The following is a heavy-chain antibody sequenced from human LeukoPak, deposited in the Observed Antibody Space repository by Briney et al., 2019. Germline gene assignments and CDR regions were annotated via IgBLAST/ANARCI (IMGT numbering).Heavy chain of an antibody. CDR3: ARHEGSPYYFDY. Sequence: SETLSLTCTVSGGSISSSSYYWGWIRQPPGKGLEWIGSIYYSGSTYYNPSLKSRVTISVDTSKNQFSLKLSSVTAADTALYYGARHEGSPYYFDYWGQGTLVTVSS. J-gene: IGHJ4*02. CDR2: IYYSGST. D-gene: IGHD3-10*01. V-gene: IGHV4-39*01. CDR1: GGSISSSSYY.